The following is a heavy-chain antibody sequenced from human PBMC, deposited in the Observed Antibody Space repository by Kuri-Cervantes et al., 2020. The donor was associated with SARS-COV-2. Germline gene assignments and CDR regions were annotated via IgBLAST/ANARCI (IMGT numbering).Heavy chain of an antibody. V-gene: IGHV4-59*12. J-gene: IGHJ4*02. Sequence: SETLSLTCTVSGGSISSYDWSWIRQPPGKGLEWIGYIYYSGSTNYNPSLKSRVTISVDTYKNQFSLKLSSVTAADTAVYYCARGTGSYYDFWSGSNFDYWGQGTLVTVSS. CDR2: IYYSGST. D-gene: IGHD3-3*01. CDR3: ARGTGSYYDFWSGSNFDY. CDR1: GGSISSYD.